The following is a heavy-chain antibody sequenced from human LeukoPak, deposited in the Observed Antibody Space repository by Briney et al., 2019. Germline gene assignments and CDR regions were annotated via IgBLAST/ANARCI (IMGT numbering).Heavy chain of an antibody. Sequence: ASVKVSCKPRGAAFRSYGNRWRSRGPGQDLKKMGGIIPIFGTANYAQKFQGRVTITADESTSTAYMELSSLRSEDTAGYYCARARRDGYNSYWGQGTLVSVS. J-gene: IGHJ4*02. CDR2: IIPIFGTA. CDR3: ARARRDGYNSY. D-gene: IGHD5-24*01. V-gene: IGHV1-69*01. CDR1: GAAFRSYG.